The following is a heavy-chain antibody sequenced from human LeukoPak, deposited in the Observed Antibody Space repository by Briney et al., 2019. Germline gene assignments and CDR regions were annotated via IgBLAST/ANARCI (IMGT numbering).Heavy chain of an antibody. D-gene: IGHD6-19*01. J-gene: IGHJ4*02. CDR1: GYSISSGYY. V-gene: IGHV4-38-2*01. CDR2: IYHSGST. Sequence: PSETLSLTCAVSGYSISSGYYWGWIRQPPGKGLEWIGSIYHSGSTNYNPSLKSRVTISVDASKNQFSLKLSSVTAADTAVYYCARGRGGGWYHFPPDYWGQGTLVTVSS. CDR3: ARGRGGGWYHFPPDY.